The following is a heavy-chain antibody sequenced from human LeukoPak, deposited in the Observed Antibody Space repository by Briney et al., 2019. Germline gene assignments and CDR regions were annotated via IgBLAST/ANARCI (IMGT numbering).Heavy chain of an antibody. J-gene: IGHJ4*02. CDR1: GFTFSSYS. Sequence: GGSLRLSCAASGFTFSSYSMNWVRQAPGKGLEWVSYISSSSSSIYYADSVKGRFTISRDNAKNSLYLQMNSLRAEDTAVYYCASAATLTGYTTDYWGQGTLVTVSP. CDR3: ASAATLTGYTTDY. CDR2: ISSSSSSI. D-gene: IGHD2-2*02. V-gene: IGHV3-48*01.